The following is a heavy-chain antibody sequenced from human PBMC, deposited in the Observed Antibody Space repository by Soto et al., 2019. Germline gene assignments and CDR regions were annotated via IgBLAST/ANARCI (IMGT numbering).Heavy chain of an antibody. CDR1: GYSFTSYW. CDR3: ARGADILTGYYPPLPDY. V-gene: IGHV5-51*01. D-gene: IGHD3-9*01. CDR2: IYPGDSDT. J-gene: IGHJ4*02. Sequence: PGESLKISCKGSGYSFTSYWIGWVRQMPGKGLEWMGIIYPGDSDTRYSPSFQGQVTISADKSISTAYLQWSSLKASDTAMYYCARGADILTGYYPPLPDYWGQGTLVTVPQ.